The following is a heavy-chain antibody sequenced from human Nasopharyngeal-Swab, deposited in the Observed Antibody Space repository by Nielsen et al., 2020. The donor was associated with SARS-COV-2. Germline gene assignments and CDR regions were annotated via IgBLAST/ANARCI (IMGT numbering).Heavy chain of an antibody. V-gene: IGHV3-30*03. CDR1: GFTFSSFG. J-gene: IGHJ4*02. CDR3: ARDAPAHYGAFY. Sequence: GEPLKISCAASGFTFSSFGMHWVRQAPGKGLEWVAFIAHDASNEYYGDSVKGRFSISRDSSKNTLYLQMDSLRGEDTAVYYCARDAPAHYGAFYWGRGTLVTVSS. D-gene: IGHD4-17*01. CDR2: IAHDASNE.